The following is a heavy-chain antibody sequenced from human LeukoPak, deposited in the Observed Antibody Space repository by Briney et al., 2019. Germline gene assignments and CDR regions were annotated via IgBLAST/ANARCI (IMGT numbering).Heavy chain of an antibody. V-gene: IGHV1-69*05. D-gene: IGHD5-24*01. Sequence: SVKVSCKASGYTFTGYYMHWVRQAPGQGLEWMGGIIPIFGTANYAQKFQGRVTITTDESTSTAYMELSSLRSEDTAVYYCARGHPMATQVDYWGQGTLVTVSS. CDR1: GYTFTGYY. CDR2: IIPIFGTA. CDR3: ARGHPMATQVDY. J-gene: IGHJ4*02.